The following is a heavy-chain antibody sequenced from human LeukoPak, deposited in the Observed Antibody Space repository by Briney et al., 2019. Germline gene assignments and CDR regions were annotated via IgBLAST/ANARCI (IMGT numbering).Heavy chain of an antibody. CDR2: INPNSGGT. J-gene: IGHJ4*02. V-gene: IGHV1-2*02. CDR1: GYTFTSYG. CDR3: ARGHFDREGSLVY. Sequence: ASVKVSCKASGYTFTSYGISWVRQAPGQGLEWMGWINPNSGGTNYAQKFQGRVTMTRDTSISTAYMELSRLRSDDTAVYYCARGHFDREGSLVYWGQGTLVTVSS. D-gene: IGHD1-26*01.